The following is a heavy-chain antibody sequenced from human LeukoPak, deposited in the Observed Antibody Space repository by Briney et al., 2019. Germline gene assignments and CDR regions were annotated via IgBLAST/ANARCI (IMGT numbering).Heavy chain of an antibody. V-gene: IGHV1-18*01. CDR2: ISVYNGNT. CDR1: GYTFTSYG. Sequence: ASVKVSCKASGYTFTSYGISWVRQAPGQSLEWMGWISVYNGNTNYAQNLQGRVTMTTDTSTSPASMELRSLRSDDTAVYYCARVSHRGGYGPKFDYWGQGTLVTVSS. J-gene: IGHJ4*02. D-gene: IGHD5-18*01. CDR3: ARVSHRGGYGPKFDY.